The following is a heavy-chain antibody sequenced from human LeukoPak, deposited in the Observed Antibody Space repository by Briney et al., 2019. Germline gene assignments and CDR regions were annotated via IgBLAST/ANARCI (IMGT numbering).Heavy chain of an antibody. CDR3: AKARDFWSGYGY. D-gene: IGHD3-3*01. J-gene: IGHJ4*02. Sequence: GGSLRLSCAASGFSFRNYWMSWVRQAPGKGLEWVSAISGSGGSTYYADSVKGRFTVSRDNSKNTLYLQMNSLRAEDTAVYYCAKARDFWSGYGYWGQGTLVTVSS. CDR1: GFSFRNYW. CDR2: ISGSGGST. V-gene: IGHV3-23*01.